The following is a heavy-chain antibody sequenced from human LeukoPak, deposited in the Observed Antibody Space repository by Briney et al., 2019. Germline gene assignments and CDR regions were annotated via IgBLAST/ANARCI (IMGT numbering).Heavy chain of an antibody. J-gene: IGHJ4*02. D-gene: IGHD3-22*01. Sequence: ASVKVSCKVSGFTLTELSMHWVRQAPGKGLEWMGGFDPVDGETIYAQKLQGRVTMTEDTPTHTAYMELSSLRSEDTAVYYCATSDSSGYYFWGQGTLVTVPS. CDR1: GFTLTELS. CDR2: FDPVDGET. V-gene: IGHV1-24*01. CDR3: ATSDSSGYYF.